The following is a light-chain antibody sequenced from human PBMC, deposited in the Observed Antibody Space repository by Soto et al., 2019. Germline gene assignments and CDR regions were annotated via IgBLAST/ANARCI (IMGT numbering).Light chain of an antibody. J-gene: IGKJ5*01. CDR1: QSISSY. CDR2: AAS. CDR3: QQSYRTPPIT. V-gene: IGKV1-39*01. Sequence: DIQLTQSRSSLSASVGDRVTLTCLASQSISSYLNWYQQKPGKAPKLLIYAASSLQSGVPSRFSGSGSGTDFTLTISSLQPEDFATYYCQQSYRTPPITFGQGTRLEI.